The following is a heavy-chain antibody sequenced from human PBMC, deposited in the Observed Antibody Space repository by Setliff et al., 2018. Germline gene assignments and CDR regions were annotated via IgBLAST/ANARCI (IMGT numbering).Heavy chain of an antibody. CDR1: GGSISSHY. J-gene: IGHJ3*02. CDR3: ARQDGRITMIVVVMQAFDI. V-gene: IGHV4-59*11. Sequence: SETLSLTCTVSGGSISSHYWSWIRQPPGKGLEWIGSIYYRGSTNYNPSLKSRVTISVDTSKNQFSLKLSSVTAADTAVYYCARQDGRITMIVVVMQAFDIWGQGTMVTVSS. D-gene: IGHD3-22*01. CDR2: IYYRGST.